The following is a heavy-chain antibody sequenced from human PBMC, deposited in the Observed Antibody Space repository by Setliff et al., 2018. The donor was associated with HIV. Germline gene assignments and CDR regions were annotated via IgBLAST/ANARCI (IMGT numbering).Heavy chain of an antibody. J-gene: IGHJ4*02. CDR1: GDSISTGRYY. Sequence: SETLSLTCTVSGDSISTGRYYWGWIRQPPGKGLEWIGSVFYSRGSSYNASLKSRVTISLDTSKNHFSLKLSSVAAADTAVYYCARRYHDASGFYNSWGQGVLVTVSS. CDR3: ARRYHDASGFYNS. CDR2: VFYSRGS. D-gene: IGHD1-1*01. V-gene: IGHV4-39*02.